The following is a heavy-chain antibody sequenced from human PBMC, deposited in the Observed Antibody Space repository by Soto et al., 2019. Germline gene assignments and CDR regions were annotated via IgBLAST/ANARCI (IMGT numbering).Heavy chain of an antibody. D-gene: IGHD4-17*01. CDR1: WYTLTSYP. V-gene: IGHV1-3*01. CDR3: ARVSYHGDYANYCYLDL. Sequence: ASVKVAFKASWYTLTSYPMRSLLHAPVQRRELMGWNNAGNGNTKYSQKFQCRVTITRDTYASTAYMELSSLRSEDTALYYCARVSYHGDYANYCYLDLWGRGRLVSVSS. J-gene: IGHJ2*01. CDR2: NNAGNGNT.